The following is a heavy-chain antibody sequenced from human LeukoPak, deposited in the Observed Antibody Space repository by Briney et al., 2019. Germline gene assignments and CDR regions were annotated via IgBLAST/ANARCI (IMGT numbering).Heavy chain of an antibody. CDR3: ARDGGGGIAVAGTPFDY. J-gene: IGHJ4*02. CDR1: GFTFSSYA. V-gene: IGHV3-30-3*01. D-gene: IGHD6-19*01. CDR2: ISYDGSNK. Sequence: PGGSLRLSCAASGFTFSSYAMHWVRQAPGKGLEWVAVISYDGSNKYYADSVKGRFTISRDNSKNTLYLQMNSLRAEDTAVYYCARDGGGGIAVAGTPFDYWGQGTLVTVSS.